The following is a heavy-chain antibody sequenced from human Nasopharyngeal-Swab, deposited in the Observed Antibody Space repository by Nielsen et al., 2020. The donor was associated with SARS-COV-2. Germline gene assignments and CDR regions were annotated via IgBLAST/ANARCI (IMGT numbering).Heavy chain of an antibody. D-gene: IGHD6-13*01. CDR2: IYYSGST. V-gene: IGHV4-39*01. CDR3: ARQKQQLVLVSY. CDR1: GGSISSSSYY. Sequence: SETLSLTCTVSGGSISSSSYYWGWIRQPPGKGLEWIGSIYYSGSTYYNPSLKSRVTISADTSKNQFSLKLSSVTAADTAVYYCARQKQQLVLVSYWGQGTLVTVSS. J-gene: IGHJ4*02.